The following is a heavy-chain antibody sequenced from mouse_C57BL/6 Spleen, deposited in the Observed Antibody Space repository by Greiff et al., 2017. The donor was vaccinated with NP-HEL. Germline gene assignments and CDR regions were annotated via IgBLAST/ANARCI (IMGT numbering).Heavy chain of an antibody. CDR1: GYTFTSYW. CDR3: ARKAFDV. V-gene: IGHV1-59*01. Sequence: QVQLQQPGAELVRPGPSVKLSCKASGYTFTSYWMHWVKQRPGQGLEWIGVIDPSDSYTNYNQKFKGKATLTVDTSSSTAYMQLSSLTSEDSAVYYCARKAFDVWGTGTTVTVSS. J-gene: IGHJ1*03. CDR2: IDPSDSYT.